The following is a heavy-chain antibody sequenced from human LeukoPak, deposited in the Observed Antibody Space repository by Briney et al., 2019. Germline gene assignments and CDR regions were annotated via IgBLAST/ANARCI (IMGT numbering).Heavy chain of an antibody. D-gene: IGHD6-13*01. J-gene: IGHJ4*02. Sequence: SETLSLTRTVSGGSISSYYWSWIRQPPGKGLEWIGYIYYSGSTNYNPSLKSRVTISVDTSKNQFSLKLSSVTAADTAVYYCARAGAEAAAGTPFDYWGQGTLVTVSS. CDR2: IYYSGST. V-gene: IGHV4-59*01. CDR3: ARAGAEAAAGTPFDY. CDR1: GGSISSYY.